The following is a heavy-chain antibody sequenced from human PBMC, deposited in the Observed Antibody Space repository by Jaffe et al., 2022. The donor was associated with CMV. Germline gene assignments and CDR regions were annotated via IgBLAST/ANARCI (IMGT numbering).Heavy chain of an antibody. J-gene: IGHJ6*03. D-gene: IGHD4-4*01. CDR2: IYHSGST. Sequence: QVQLQESGPGLVKPSGTLSLTCAVSGGSISSSNWWSWVRQPPGKGLEWIGEIYHSGSTNYNPSLKSRVTISVDKSKNQFSLKLSSVTAADTAVYYCARDSYSNRPHYYYYYYMDVWGKGTTVTVSS. CDR3: ARDSYSNRPHYYYYYYMDV. CDR1: GGSISSSNW. V-gene: IGHV4-4*02.